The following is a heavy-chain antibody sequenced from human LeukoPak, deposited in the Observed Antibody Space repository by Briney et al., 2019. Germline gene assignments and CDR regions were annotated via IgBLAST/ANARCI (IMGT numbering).Heavy chain of an antibody. D-gene: IGHD3/OR15-3a*01. CDR3: AGETGTGFDP. CDR2: ISSSGTK. J-gene: IGHJ5*02. V-gene: IGHV3-48*04. CDR1: GFTANSYN. Sequence: GSLRLSCSASGFTANSYNMNWVRQAPGKGLGWVSCISSSGTKYYADSVKGRFTISRDNAKNTLYLQMNSLRAEDTAVYFCAGETGTGFDPWGQGTLVTVS.